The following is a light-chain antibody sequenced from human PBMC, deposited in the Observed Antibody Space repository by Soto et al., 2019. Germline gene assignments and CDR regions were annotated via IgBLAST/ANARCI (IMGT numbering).Light chain of an antibody. V-gene: IGLV2-14*01. Sequence: QSALTQPASVSGSPGQSITISCTGTYSDVGGYNRVSWYQHHPGKAPKMLIFEVSTRPSGISDRCSGSKSGDTASLTISGLQAEDEADYYCVSYIESTVTHWVFGGGTKLTVL. CDR2: EVS. CDR3: VSYIESTVTHWV. CDR1: YSDVGGYNR. J-gene: IGLJ3*02.